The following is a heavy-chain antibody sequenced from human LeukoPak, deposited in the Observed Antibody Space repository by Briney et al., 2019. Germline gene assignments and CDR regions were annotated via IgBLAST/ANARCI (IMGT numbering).Heavy chain of an antibody. CDR1: GGSLSSFY. CDR2: IYYSGST. D-gene: IGHD1-26*01. J-gene: IGHJ3*02. CDR3: ARHSGSPDGFDI. V-gene: IGHV4-59*08. Sequence: PSETLSLTCTVSGGSLSSFYWSWIRQPPGKGLEWIGYIYYSGSTNYNPSLKSRVTISVDTSKNQFSLKLSSVTAADTAVYYCARHSGSPDGFDILGQGTMVTVSS.